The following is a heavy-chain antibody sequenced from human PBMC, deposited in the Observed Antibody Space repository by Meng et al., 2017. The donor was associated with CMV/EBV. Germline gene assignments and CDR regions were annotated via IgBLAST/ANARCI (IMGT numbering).Heavy chain of an antibody. CDR3: DLAEYSSSLFDY. Sequence: LQVGTSGGTGDRSRDTGKVSWKESEYTCTSYDMYGVRQAPGHGLEWMGLINPSGGNTSNAQKFQGRVTMTRNTSTSTVYMELSSLRSEDTAVYYCDLAEYSSSLFDYWGQGTMVTVSS. CDR2: INPSGGNT. D-gene: IGHD6-13*01. J-gene: IGHJ4*02. CDR1: EYTCTSYD. V-gene: IGHV1-46*01.